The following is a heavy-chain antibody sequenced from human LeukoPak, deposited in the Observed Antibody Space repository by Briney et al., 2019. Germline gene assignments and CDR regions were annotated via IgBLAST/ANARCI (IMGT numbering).Heavy chain of an antibody. CDR2: ISGSGGST. CDR1: GFTFSSYA. V-gene: IGHV3-23*01. J-gene: IGHJ6*02. CDR3: VRPIASTSRYYYYGMDV. D-gene: IGHD2-2*01. Sequence: GGSLRLSCAASGFTFSSYAMSWVRQAPGKGLEWVSAISGSGGSTYYADSVKGRFTISRDNSKNTLYLQMNSLRAEDTAVYYCVRPIASTSRYYYYGMDVWGQGTTVTVSS.